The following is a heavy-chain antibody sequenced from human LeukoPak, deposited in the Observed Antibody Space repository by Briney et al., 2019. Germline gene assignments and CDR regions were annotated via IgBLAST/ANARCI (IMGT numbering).Heavy chain of an antibody. CDR1: GFTFSSYA. CDR2: ISYDGSNK. CDR3: AKNSLSSRLRYFDY. D-gene: IGHD4-17*01. J-gene: IGHJ4*02. V-gene: IGHV3-30*18. Sequence: GGSLRLSCAASGFTFSSYAMHWVRQAPGKGLDWVALISYDGSNKYYADSVKGRFTISRDNSKNTLNLQMNSLRTEDTAVYYCAKNSLSSRLRYFDYWGQGTLVTVST.